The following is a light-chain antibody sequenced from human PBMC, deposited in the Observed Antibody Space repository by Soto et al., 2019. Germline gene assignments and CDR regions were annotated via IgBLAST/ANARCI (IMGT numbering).Light chain of an antibody. CDR2: GAS. CDR1: QGVSNH. CDR3: QQYDNWPPWT. V-gene: IGKV3-15*01. J-gene: IGKJ1*01. Sequence: EIVMTQSPATLSVSPGERATLSCRASQGVSNHLAWYQQKPGQAPRLLIYGASTRATGIPARFSGSGSGTEFTLTISSLQSEDFAVYYCQQYDNWPPWTFGQGNKVEIK.